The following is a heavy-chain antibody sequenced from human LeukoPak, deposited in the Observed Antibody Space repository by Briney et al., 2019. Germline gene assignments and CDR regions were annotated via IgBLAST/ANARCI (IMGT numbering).Heavy chain of an antibody. V-gene: IGHV3-7*01. D-gene: IGHD4-11*01. Sequence: GGSLRLSCAASGFTFSNYWMTWVRQAPGKGLEWVANIKKDGTEKYYVDSVRDRFTISRDNAKNSLYLQMNSLRAEDTAVYYCARHNYVFDYWGQGTLVTVSS. CDR1: GFTFSNYW. CDR2: IKKDGTEK. CDR3: ARHNYVFDY. J-gene: IGHJ4*02.